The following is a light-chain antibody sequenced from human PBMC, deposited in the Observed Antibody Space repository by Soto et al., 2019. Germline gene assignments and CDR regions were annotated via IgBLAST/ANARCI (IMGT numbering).Light chain of an antibody. Sequence: EIVMTQSPATLSVSPGEGATLSCRSSQSVSSSLAWYQQKPGQAPRLLIYGASTRATGIPARFSGSGSGTDFTLTISSLQSEDFAVYYCQQYNDWPRWTFGQGTKVEVK. CDR3: QQYNDWPRWT. V-gene: IGKV3-15*01. CDR1: QSVSSS. J-gene: IGKJ1*01. CDR2: GAS.